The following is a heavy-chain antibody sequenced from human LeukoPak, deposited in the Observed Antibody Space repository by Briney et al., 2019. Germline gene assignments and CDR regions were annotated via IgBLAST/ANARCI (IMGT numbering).Heavy chain of an antibody. V-gene: IGHV3-30*18. CDR1: GFTFSSYG. CDR3: AKDRGEYTVVTHGDAFDI. D-gene: IGHD4-23*01. Sequence: GGSLRLSCAASGFTFSSYGMHWVRQAPGKGLEWVAVISYDGSNKYYADSVKGRFTISRDNSKNTLYLQMSSLRAEDTAVYYCAKDRGEYTVVTHGDAFDIWGQGTMVTVSS. CDR2: ISYDGSNK. J-gene: IGHJ3*02.